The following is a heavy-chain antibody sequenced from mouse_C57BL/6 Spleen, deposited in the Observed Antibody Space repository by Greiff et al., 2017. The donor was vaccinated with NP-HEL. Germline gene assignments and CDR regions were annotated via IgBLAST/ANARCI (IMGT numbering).Heavy chain of an antibody. D-gene: IGHD1-1*02. CDR1: GYTFTSYW. Sequence: VQLQQPGAELVKPGASVKVSCKASGYTFTSYWMHWVKQRPGQGLEWIGRIHPSASDTNYNQKFKGKATLTVDKSSSTAYMQLSSLTSEDSAVYYCAIEGLSPAMDYWGQGTSVTVSS. CDR2: IHPSASDT. V-gene: IGHV1-74*01. CDR3: AIEGLSPAMDY. J-gene: IGHJ4*01.